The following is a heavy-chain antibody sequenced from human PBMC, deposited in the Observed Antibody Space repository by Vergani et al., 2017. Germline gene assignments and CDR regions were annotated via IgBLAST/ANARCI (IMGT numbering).Heavy chain of an antibody. V-gene: IGHV3-21*01. Sequence: EVQLVESGGGLVKPGGSLRLSCAASGFTFSSYSMNWIRQAPGKGLEWVSSISSSSSYIYYADSVKGRFTISRDNAKNSLYLQMNSLRAEDTAVYYCARVLEAAISQTPMDVWGQGTTVTVSS. CDR1: GFTFSSYS. CDR3: ARVLEAAISQTPMDV. D-gene: IGHD3-3*01. J-gene: IGHJ6*02. CDR2: ISSSSSYI.